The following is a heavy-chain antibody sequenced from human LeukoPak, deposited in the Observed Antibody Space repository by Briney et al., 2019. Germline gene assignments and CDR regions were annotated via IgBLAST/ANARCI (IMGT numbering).Heavy chain of an antibody. CDR3: ARVDYVWGSYRYFYFDY. CDR1: GGSISSYY. J-gene: IGHJ4*02. D-gene: IGHD3-16*02. CDR2: IYYSGST. Sequence: SETLSLTCTVSGGSISSYYWSWIRQPPGKGLEWIGYIYYSGSTNYSPSLKSRVTISVDTSKNQFSLKLSSVTAADTAVYYCARVDYVWGSYRYFYFDYWGQGTLVTVSS. V-gene: IGHV4-59*01.